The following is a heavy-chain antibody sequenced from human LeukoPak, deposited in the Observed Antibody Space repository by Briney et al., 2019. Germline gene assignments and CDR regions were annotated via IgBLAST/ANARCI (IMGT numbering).Heavy chain of an antibody. J-gene: IGHJ3*02. D-gene: IGHD4-17*01. V-gene: IGHV1-69*04. CDR3: AAYAMRDAFDI. Sequence: SVKVSCKASGGTFSSYAISWVRQAPGQGLEWMGRIIPILGIANYAQKIQGRVTITADKSTSTAYMELSSLRSEDTAVYYCAAYAMRDAFDIWGQGTMVTVSS. CDR2: IIPILGIA. CDR1: GGTFSSYA.